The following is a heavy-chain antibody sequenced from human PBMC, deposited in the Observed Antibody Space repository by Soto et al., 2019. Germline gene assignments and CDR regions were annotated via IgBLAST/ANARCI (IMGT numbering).Heavy chain of an antibody. Sequence: SETLSLTCTVSGGSISPYYWSWIRQPPGKGLEWIGYVYYSGNTNYNPSLESRVTISVDTSRNRFSLNLTSATAAGTAVYYCARKGAAASYAHYYMDVWGRGTAVT. CDR2: VYYSGNT. CDR1: GGSISPYY. V-gene: IGHV4-59*01. D-gene: IGHD6-13*01. CDR3: ARKGAAASYAHYYMDV. J-gene: IGHJ6*03.